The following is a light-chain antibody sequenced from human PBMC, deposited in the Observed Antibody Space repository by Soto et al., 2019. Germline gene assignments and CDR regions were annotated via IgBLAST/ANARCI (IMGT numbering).Light chain of an antibody. J-gene: IGKJ3*01. V-gene: IGKV1-12*01. CDR1: QGISSW. Sequence: DIQMTQSPSSVSASVGDRVTITCRASQGISSWLAWYQQKPGKAPNLLIYSASTLYSGVPSRFSGSGSGTDFTLPISSLQPEDVATYFCQQASSFPLTFGHGTKVDLK. CDR2: SAS. CDR3: QQASSFPLT.